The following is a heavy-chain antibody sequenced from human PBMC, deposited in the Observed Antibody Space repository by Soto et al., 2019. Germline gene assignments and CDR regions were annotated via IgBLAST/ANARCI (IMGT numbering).Heavy chain of an antibody. Sequence: PGGSLRLSCASCGFTFSSYAMHWVRQATSKGLEWVAVISYDGSNKYYADSVKGRFTISRDNSKNTLYLQMNSLRAEDTAVYYSARGHAYGDYYYYYGMDVWGQGTTVTVSS. D-gene: IGHD4-17*01. V-gene: IGHV3-30-3*01. CDR2: ISYDGSNK. J-gene: IGHJ6*02. CDR3: ARGHAYGDYYYYYGMDV. CDR1: GFTFSSYA.